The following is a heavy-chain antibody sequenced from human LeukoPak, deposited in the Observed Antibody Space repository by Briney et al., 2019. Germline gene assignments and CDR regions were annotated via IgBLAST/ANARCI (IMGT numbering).Heavy chain of an antibody. J-gene: IGHJ4*02. Sequence: GESLKISCKGSGYSFTSYWIAWVRQMPGKGLEWMGIIYPGDSTTTYSPSFEGQVTISVDKSIFTAYLQWSSLKASDTATYYCARQDGYHYDSSGYFAYYFDYWGQGTLVTVSS. CDR2: IYPGDSTT. V-gene: IGHV5-51*01. CDR1: GYSFTSYW. D-gene: IGHD3-22*01. CDR3: ARQDGYHYDSSGYFAYYFDY.